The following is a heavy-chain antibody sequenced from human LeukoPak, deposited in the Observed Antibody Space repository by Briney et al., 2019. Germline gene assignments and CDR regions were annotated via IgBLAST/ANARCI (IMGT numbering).Heavy chain of an antibody. CDR2: ISGSGDST. J-gene: IGHJ4*02. Sequence: GGSLRLSCAASGFTFSSYVMTWFRQAPGKGLEWVSVISGSGDSTYYADSVRGRFTISRDNSKNTLFLQMNSLRAEDTAVYYCATDPGTMIVVPWGEGTLVSVSS. D-gene: IGHD3-22*01. CDR1: GFTFSSYV. CDR3: ATDPGTMIVVP. V-gene: IGHV3-23*01.